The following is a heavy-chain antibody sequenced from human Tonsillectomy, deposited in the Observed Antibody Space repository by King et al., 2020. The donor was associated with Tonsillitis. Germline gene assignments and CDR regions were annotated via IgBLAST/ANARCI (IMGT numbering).Heavy chain of an antibody. CDR2: IYSDAGT. Sequence: VQLVESGGGLVQPGGSLRLSCAASGFTVSSNYMSWVRQAPGQGLEWVSVIYSDAGTYYADSVKGRFTISRHNSKNTLYLQMNSLRAEDTAVYYCAMISSSSSPYYYYDMDVWGQGTTVTVSS. CDR3: AMISSSSSPYYYYDMDV. V-gene: IGHV3-53*04. J-gene: IGHJ6*02. D-gene: IGHD6-6*01. CDR1: GFTVSSNY.